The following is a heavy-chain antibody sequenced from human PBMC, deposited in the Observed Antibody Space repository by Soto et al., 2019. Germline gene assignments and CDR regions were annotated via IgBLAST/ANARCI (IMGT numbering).Heavy chain of an antibody. V-gene: IGHV3-23*01. D-gene: IGHD6-6*01. Sequence: EVQLLESGGGLVQPGGSLRLSCAASGCTFSSYAMSWVRQAPGKGLEWVSAISGSGGSTYYADSVKGRFTISRDNSKNTLYLQMNSLRAEDTAVYYCAKDRSGVAARPGNWFDPWGQGTLVTVSS. CDR3: AKDRSGVAARPGNWFDP. CDR2: ISGSGGST. CDR1: GCTFSSYA. J-gene: IGHJ5*02.